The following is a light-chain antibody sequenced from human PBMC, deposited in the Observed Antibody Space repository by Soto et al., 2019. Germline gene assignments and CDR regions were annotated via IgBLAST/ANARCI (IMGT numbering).Light chain of an antibody. CDR1: SSNIGSGV. CDR3: NSYRSTSTLVV. J-gene: IGLJ2*01. CDR2: SNT. Sequence: QSVLTQPPSASGTPGQRVTISCSGSSSNIGSGVVNWYQQLPGTAPKLLIYSNTQRPSGVPDRFSGSKSGTSASLAISGLQSEDEADYYCNSYRSTSTLVVFGGGTKLTVL. V-gene: IGLV1-44*01.